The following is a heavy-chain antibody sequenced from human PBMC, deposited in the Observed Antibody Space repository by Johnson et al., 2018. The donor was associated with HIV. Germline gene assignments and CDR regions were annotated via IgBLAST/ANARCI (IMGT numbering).Heavy chain of an antibody. D-gene: IGHD3-22*01. CDR1: GFTVSSNY. CDR3: ARVVQYYDSSGGNDAFDI. V-gene: IGHV3-53*01. CDR2: LYSGGST. Sequence: VQLVESGGGLVQPGGSLRLSCAASGFTVSSNYMGWVRQAPGKGLEWVSVLYSGGSTYYTDSVKGRFTISRDNSKNTLYLQMNSLRAEDTAVYYCARVVQYYDSSGGNDAFDIWGRGTMVTVSS. J-gene: IGHJ3*02.